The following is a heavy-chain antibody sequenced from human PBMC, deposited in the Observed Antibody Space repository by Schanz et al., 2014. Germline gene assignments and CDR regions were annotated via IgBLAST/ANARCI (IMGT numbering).Heavy chain of an antibody. CDR3: ARGIGGYGANNYFDY. CDR2: ISVYNGNT. V-gene: IGHV1-18*01. Sequence: QIQLVQSGPEVKKPGATVKVSCKASGYIFINSGISWVRQAPGQGLEWMGWISVYNGNTKYPQKLQGRVTMTTDTSTSTVYMELRSLRSEDTAVYSCARGIGGYGANNYFDYWGQGTLXTVSS. J-gene: IGHJ4*02. D-gene: IGHD5-12*01. CDR1: GYIFINSG.